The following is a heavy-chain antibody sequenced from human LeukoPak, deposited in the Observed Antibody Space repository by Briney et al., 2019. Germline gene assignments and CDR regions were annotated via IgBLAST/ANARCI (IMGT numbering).Heavy chain of an antibody. V-gene: IGHV4-34*01. CDR1: GGSFSGYY. CDR2: INHSGST. D-gene: IGHD3-10*01. J-gene: IGHJ3*02. Sequence: SETLSLTCAVYGGSFSGYYWSWIRQPPGKGLEWIGEINHSGSTSYNPSLKSRVTISVDTSKNQFSLKLSSVTAADTAVYYCARGPSGENAFDIWGQGTMVTVSS. CDR3: ARGPSGENAFDI.